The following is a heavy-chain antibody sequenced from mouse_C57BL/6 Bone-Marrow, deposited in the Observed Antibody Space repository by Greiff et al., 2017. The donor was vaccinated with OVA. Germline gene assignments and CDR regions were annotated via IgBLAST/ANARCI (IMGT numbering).Heavy chain of an antibody. J-gene: IGHJ2*01. D-gene: IGHD3-2*02. CDR1: GYTFTSYW. V-gene: IGHV1-69*01. Sequence: QVQLQPGAELVMPGASVKLSCKASGYTFTSYWMHWVKQRPGQGLEWIGEIDPSDSYTNYNQKFKGKSTLTVDKSSSTAYMQLSSLTSEDSAVYYCARLTAQAFDYWGQGTTLTVSS. CDR2: IDPSDSYT. CDR3: ARLTAQAFDY.